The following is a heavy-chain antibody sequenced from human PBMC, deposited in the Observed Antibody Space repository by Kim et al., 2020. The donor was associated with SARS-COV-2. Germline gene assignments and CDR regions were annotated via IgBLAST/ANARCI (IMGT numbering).Heavy chain of an antibody. V-gene: IGHV4-59*08. Sequence: SRKRRVTISVGTSKNQFSLKLSCVTAADTAVYYCARRGYFDSSGYYYFDYWGQGTLVTVSS. J-gene: IGHJ4*02. CDR3: ARRGYFDSSGYYYFDY. D-gene: IGHD3-22*01.